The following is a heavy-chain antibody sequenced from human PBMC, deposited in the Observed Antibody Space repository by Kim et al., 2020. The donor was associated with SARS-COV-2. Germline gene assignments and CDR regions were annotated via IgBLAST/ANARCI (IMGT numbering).Heavy chain of an antibody. CDR3: AKDISRETPKIQQTGKNVGDAFDI. CDR1: GFTFDDYA. V-gene: IGHV3-43*02. CDR2: ISGDGGST. J-gene: IGHJ3*02. D-gene: IGHD1-1*01. Sequence: GGSLRLSCAASGFTFDDYAMHWVRQAPGKGLEWVSLISGDGGSTYYADSVKGRFTISRDNSKNSLYLQMNSLRTEDTALYYCAKDISRETPKIQQTGKNVGDAFDIWGQGTMVTVSS.